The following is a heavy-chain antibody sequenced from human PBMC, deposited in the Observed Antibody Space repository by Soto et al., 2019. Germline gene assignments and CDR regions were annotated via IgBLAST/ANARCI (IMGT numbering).Heavy chain of an antibody. J-gene: IGHJ4*02. V-gene: IGHV3-23*01. Sequence: EVQLLESGGGWVQPGGSLRISCAASGFDFSNYAMSWVRQAPGKGLEWVSAISGTAHATYYAASVKGRFTISRDNSKNTLYVQMNSLRVEDTAVYCCVKAAPQPFADWGQGTLVTVSS. D-gene: IGHD3-3*02. CDR1: GFDFSNYA. CDR3: VKAAPQPFAD. CDR2: ISGTAHAT.